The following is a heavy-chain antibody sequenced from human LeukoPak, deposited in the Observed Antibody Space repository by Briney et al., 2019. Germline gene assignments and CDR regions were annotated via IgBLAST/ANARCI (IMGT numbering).Heavy chain of an antibody. CDR2: INAGNGNT. Sequence: ASVNVSCKASGYTFTSYAMHWVRQAPGQRLEWMGWINAGNGNTKYSQKFQGRVNITRETSASTAYMELSSLRSEDTAVYYCAREGFYGFDYWGQGTLVTVSS. V-gene: IGHV1-3*01. CDR3: AREGFYGFDY. CDR1: GYTFTSYA. D-gene: IGHD4-17*01. J-gene: IGHJ4*02.